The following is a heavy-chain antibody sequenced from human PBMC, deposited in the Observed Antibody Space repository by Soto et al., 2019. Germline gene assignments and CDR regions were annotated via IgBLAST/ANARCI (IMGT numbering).Heavy chain of an antibody. CDR3: ASTYSTSWYWFAP. CDR2: IFSNDEK. V-gene: IGHV2-26*04. J-gene: IGHJ5*02. CDR1: GFSLSNAGLG. D-gene: IGHD6-13*01. Sequence: QVTVKESGPVLVKPTETLTLTCTVSGFSLSNAGLGVSWIRQPPGKALEWLAHIFSNDEKSYSTSLKSRLTTSXDXTKSQVVLTMTNMDPVATATYYCASTYSTSWYWFAPWGQGTLVTVSS.